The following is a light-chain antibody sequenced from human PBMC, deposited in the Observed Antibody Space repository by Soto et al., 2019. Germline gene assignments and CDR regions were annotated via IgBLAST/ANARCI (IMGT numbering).Light chain of an antibody. CDR2: GAS. V-gene: IGKV3-15*01. Sequence: ETVMTQSPATLSVSPGERATLSCRASQSVSSDLAWYQHKPGQAPRLLIYGASTRATGIPVRFSGSGSGTDFTLTISSLQSEDFAVHYCKHYNDQPLTFGGGTKVDIK. CDR3: KHYNDQPLT. J-gene: IGKJ4*01. CDR1: QSVSSD.